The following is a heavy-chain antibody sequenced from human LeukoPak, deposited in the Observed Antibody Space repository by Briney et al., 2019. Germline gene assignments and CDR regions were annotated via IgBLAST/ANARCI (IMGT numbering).Heavy chain of an antibody. Sequence: SETLSLTCTVSGGSISNYYWSWIRQPPGKRLERIGYVSYSGSSSSNPSLESRVTISVDMSKNQFSLTLSSVTASDTAVYYCARLQGRGDNYLNYWGQGTLVTVSS. J-gene: IGHJ4*02. CDR1: GGSISNYY. V-gene: IGHV4-59*08. CDR3: ARLQGRGDNYLNY. CDR2: VSYSGSS. D-gene: IGHD7-27*01.